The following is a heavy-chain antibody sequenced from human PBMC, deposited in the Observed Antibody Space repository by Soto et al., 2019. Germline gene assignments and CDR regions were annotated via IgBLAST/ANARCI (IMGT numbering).Heavy chain of an antibody. Sequence: GGSLSLSCAASGFTFRSDAMSWVRQAPGKRLEWVSAISGSGESTYYADSVKGRFTFSRDNSKNTLHLQMNSLRAEDTAVYYCAKGSAFYCSGGSCYSDYWGQGTVVTVSS. V-gene: IGHV3-23*01. CDR3: AKGSAFYCSGGSCYSDY. CDR2: ISGSGEST. CDR1: GFTFRSDA. D-gene: IGHD2-15*01. J-gene: IGHJ4*02.